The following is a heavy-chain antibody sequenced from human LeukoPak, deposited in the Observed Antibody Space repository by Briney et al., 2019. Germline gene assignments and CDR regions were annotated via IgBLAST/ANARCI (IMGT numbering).Heavy chain of an antibody. CDR3: AKDPYVIAARGAHFDY. Sequence: GGSLRLSCAASGFTFRTYGMHWVRQAPGKGLEWVAFIRYDGSNKYYADSAKGRFTISRDNSKNTLYLQMHSLRAEDTAVYYCAKDPYVIAARGAHFDYWGQGTLVTVSS. CDR1: GFTFRTYG. D-gene: IGHD6-6*01. CDR2: IRYDGSNK. V-gene: IGHV3-30*02. J-gene: IGHJ4*02.